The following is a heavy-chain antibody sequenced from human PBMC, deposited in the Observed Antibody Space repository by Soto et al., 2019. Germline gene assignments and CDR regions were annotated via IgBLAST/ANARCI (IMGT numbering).Heavy chain of an antibody. CDR3: ARSMTGYYFFDY. D-gene: IGHD3-9*01. V-gene: IGHV3-48*02. CDR1: GFTFSSYS. Sequence: GGSLRLSCAASGFTFSSYSMNWVRQAPGKGLEWVSYISSSRSTIYYADSVKGRFTISRDNAKNSLYLQMNSLTDEDTAVYYCARSMTGYYFFDYWGQGTLVIVSS. CDR2: ISSSRSTI. J-gene: IGHJ4*02.